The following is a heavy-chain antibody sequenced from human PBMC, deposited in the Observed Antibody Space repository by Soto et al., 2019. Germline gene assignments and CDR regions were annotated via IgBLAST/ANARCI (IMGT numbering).Heavy chain of an antibody. CDR2: IYYSGST. CDR3: ARRWALQITMVRGVTPWFDY. Sequence: QLQLQESGPGLVKPSETLSLTCTVSGGSISSSSYYWGWIRQPPGKGLEWIGSIYYSGSTYYNPCPQSRVPISVDTSKNQFPRKLSSVTAADTAVYYCARRWALQITMVRGVTPWFDYWGQGTLVTVSS. J-gene: IGHJ4*02. D-gene: IGHD3-10*01. CDR1: GGSISSSSYY. V-gene: IGHV4-39*01.